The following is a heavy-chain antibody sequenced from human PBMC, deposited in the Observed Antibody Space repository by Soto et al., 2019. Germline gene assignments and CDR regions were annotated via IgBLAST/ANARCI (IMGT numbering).Heavy chain of an antibody. D-gene: IGHD2-2*01. CDR3: GTMPIVVEPAPMDV. CDR2: IYYSGST. Sequence: SETLSLTCTVSGGSISSGDYYWSWIRQPPGKGPEWIGYIYYSGSTSYNASLKSRTSISADPSNNQFSLKSHSLTAADTAVYFCGTMPIVVEPAPMDVWGPGTSVTVSS. V-gene: IGHV4-30-4*01. CDR1: GGSISSGDYY. J-gene: IGHJ6*02.